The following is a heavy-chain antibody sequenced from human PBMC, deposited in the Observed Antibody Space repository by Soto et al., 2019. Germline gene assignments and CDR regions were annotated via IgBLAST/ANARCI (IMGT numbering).Heavy chain of an antibody. CDR1: GYTFTSYA. CDR2: ISAYNGNR. J-gene: IGHJ6*04. Sequence: QVQLVQSGAEVKKPGASVKVSCKTSGYTFTSYAITWVRQAPGQGLEWVGWISAYNGNRIYAQMLQGRVTMTTDTCTRTGYMELRSRSSYDTAVYYCARDPDLVRGRYNLYYYGMAAWGKGTTVTASS. D-gene: IGHD1-1*01. V-gene: IGHV1-18*01. CDR3: ARDPDLVRGRYNLYYYGMAA.